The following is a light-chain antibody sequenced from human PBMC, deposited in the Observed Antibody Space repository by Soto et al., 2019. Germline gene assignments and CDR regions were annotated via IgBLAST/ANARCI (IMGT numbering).Light chain of an antibody. CDR1: QNISRY. CDR3: QQTYSTPLT. V-gene: IGKV1-39*01. Sequence: DIQMTQYPSSLSAYVGDRFTITCRASQNISRYLNWYQQKPGKAPKLLIYTASSLQSGVPSRFSGSGSGTHFTLTISSLQPGDFATYYCQQTYSTPLTFGGGTKVDIK. CDR2: TAS. J-gene: IGKJ4*01.